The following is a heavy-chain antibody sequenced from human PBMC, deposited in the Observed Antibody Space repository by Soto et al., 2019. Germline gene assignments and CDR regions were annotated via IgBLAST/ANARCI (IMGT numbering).Heavy chain of an antibody. CDR1: GFIFDDYA. Sequence: EEQLVESGGGSVQPGRSLRLSCTASGFIFDDYAMHWVRQSPGKGLEWVSGITYNSATVGYADSVKGRFTISRDNAENTLYLQMNSLIPEDTALYYYATDPRNYYYYYTMDLWGQGTTVTVSS. CDR3: ATDPRNYYYYYTMDL. CDR2: ITYNSATV. V-gene: IGHV3-9*01. D-gene: IGHD1-7*01. J-gene: IGHJ6*02.